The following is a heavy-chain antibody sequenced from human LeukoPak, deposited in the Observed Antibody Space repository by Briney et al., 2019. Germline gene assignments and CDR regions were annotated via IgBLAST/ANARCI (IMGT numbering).Heavy chain of an antibody. CDR2: IKQDGSEK. Sequence: GGSLRLSCAASGFTFSTYWMSWVRQAPGKGLEWVANIKQDGSEKYYIDSVKGRFTIARDNAKNSLYLQMNSLRAEDTAMYYCARDSAVNDYWGQGTLLTVSS. V-gene: IGHV3-7*01. J-gene: IGHJ4*02. CDR1: GFTFSTYW. CDR3: ARDSAVNDY. D-gene: IGHD2-2*01.